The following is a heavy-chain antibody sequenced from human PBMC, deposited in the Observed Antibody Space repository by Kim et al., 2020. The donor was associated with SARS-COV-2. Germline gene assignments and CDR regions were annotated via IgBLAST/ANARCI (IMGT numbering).Heavy chain of an antibody. CDR2: IDHSGGTT. CDR3: ATGEDPHIVIHGNDGIGV. D-gene: IGHD2-21*01. CDR1: GYTFSKFY. J-gene: IGHJ3*01. Sequence: ASVKVSCKLSGYTFSKFYINWVRQATGKGLEWMGRIDHSGGTTWYAQKFQGRVSLTRETSTDTAYMEVRSVRSEDTAIYYCATGEDPHIVIHGNDGIGVW. V-gene: IGHV1-46*01.